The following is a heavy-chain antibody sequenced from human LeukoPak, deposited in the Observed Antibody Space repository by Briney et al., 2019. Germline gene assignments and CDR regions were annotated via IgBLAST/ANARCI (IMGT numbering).Heavy chain of an antibody. CDR3: AKDLGAYCSSTSCYAPFDY. CDR2: IRYDGSNK. V-gene: IGHV3-30*02. D-gene: IGHD2-2*01. Sequence: GGSLRLFCAASGFTFSSYGMHWVRQAPGKGLEWVAFIRYDGSNKYYADSVKGRFAISRDNSKNTLYLQMNSLRAEDTAVYYCAKDLGAYCSSTSCYAPFDYWGQGTLVTVSS. J-gene: IGHJ4*02. CDR1: GFTFSSYG.